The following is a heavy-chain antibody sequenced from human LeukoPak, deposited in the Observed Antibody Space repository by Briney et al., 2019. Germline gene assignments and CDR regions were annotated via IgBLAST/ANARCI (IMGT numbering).Heavy chain of an antibody. CDR2: ISGSGSSA. CDR3: ARSGGRPTRYTCFYYMDV. J-gene: IGHJ6*03. V-gene: IGHV3-23*01. D-gene: IGHD5-12*01. Sequence: SGGSLRLSCAASGFTFTSHAMSWVRQAPGKGLEWVSAISGSGSSAYYADSVRGRFTISRDNSKNTLFLQLNSLRAEDTAVYYCARSGGRPTRYTCFYYMDVWGKGTTVTVSS. CDR1: GFTFTSHA.